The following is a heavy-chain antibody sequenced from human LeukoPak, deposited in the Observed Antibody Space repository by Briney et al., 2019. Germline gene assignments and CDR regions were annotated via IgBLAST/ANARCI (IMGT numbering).Heavy chain of an antibody. J-gene: IGHJ4*02. CDR3: ANDILGGAYDFWSGYYTGNNPYYFDY. CDR2: ISGDGGST. V-gene: IGHV3-43*02. Sequence: GGSLRLSCAASGFTFDDYAMHWVRQAPGKGLEWVSLISGDGGSTYYADSVKGRFTISRDNSKNSLYLQMNSLRTEDTALYYCANDILGGAYDFWSGYYTGNNPYYFDYWGQGTLVTVSS. CDR1: GFTFDDYA. D-gene: IGHD3-3*01.